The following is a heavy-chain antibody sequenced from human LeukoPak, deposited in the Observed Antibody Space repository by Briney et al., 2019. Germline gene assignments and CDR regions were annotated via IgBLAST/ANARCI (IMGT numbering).Heavy chain of an antibody. J-gene: IGHJ4*02. Sequence: GGSLSLSCAASGFTFSSYWMTWVRQAPGQGLEWVANIKQDGSAKHYVDSVKGRFTVSRDNAKNSLYLQMNSLRPEDTAVYYCARDYYGSGSHDYWGQGTLVTVSS. CDR1: GFTFSSYW. CDR2: IKQDGSAK. V-gene: IGHV3-7*01. CDR3: ARDYYGSGSHDY. D-gene: IGHD3-10*01.